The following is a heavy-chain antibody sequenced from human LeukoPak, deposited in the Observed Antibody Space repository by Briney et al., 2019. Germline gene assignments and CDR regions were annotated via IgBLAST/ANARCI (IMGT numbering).Heavy chain of an antibody. D-gene: IGHD1-26*01. V-gene: IGHV4-59*12. CDR3: ARGGSYPLYFDY. CDR2: IYYSGST. Sequence: SETLSLTCTVSGGSISSYYWSWIRQPPGKGLEWIGYIYYSGSTNYNPSLKSRVTISVDTSKNQFSLKLSSVTAADTAVYYCARGGSYPLYFDYWGQGTLVTVSS. CDR1: GGSISSYY. J-gene: IGHJ4*02.